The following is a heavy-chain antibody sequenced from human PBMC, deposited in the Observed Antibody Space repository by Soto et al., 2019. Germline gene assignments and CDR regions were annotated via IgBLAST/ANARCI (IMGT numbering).Heavy chain of an antibody. CDR1: GDSVSSNSAA. D-gene: IGHD1-26*01. CDR3: ARDVRRVGATTNYYYGMDV. J-gene: IGHJ6*02. Sequence: SRTLSLTCAISGDSVSSNSAAWNWIRQSPSRGLEWLGGTYYRSKRYNDYAVSVKSRITINPDTSKNQFSLQLNSVTPEDTAVYYCARDVRRVGATTNYYYGMDVWGQGTTVTVSS. CDR2: TYYRSKRYN. V-gene: IGHV6-1*01.